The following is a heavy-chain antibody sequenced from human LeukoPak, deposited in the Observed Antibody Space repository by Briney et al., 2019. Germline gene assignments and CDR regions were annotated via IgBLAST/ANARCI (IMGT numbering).Heavy chain of an antibody. Sequence: ASVKVSCKASGYTFTSYDINWVRQATGQGLEWMGWMNPNSGNTGYAQKFQGRVTITRNTSISTAYMELSSLRSEDTAVCYCARASIAARHWFDPWGQGTLVTVSS. D-gene: IGHD6-6*01. CDR3: ARASIAARHWFDP. J-gene: IGHJ5*02. V-gene: IGHV1-8*03. CDR1: GYTFTSYD. CDR2: MNPNSGNT.